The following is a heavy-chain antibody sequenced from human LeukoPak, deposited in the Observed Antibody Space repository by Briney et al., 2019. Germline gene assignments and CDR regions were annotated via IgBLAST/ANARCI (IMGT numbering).Heavy chain of an antibody. V-gene: IGHV3-74*01. J-gene: IGHJ3*02. CDR2: INSDGSST. CDR3: ARVGGSNAFDI. Sequence: GGSLRLSCAASGFTFSSYWVHWVRQAPGKGLVWVSPINSDGSSTSYADSVKGRFTVSRDNAKITLSLQMNSLRAEDTAVYYCARVGGSNAFDIWGQGTMVIVSS. CDR1: GFTFSSYW. D-gene: IGHD1-26*01.